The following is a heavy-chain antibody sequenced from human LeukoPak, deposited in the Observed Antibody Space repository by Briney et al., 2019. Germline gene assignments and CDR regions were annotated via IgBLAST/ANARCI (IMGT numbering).Heavy chain of an antibody. CDR2: ISGSGGST. D-gene: IGHD2-2*01. CDR1: RFTLSSFA. Sequence: RPGGSLRLSCTPSRFTLSSFAMSWVRQAPGKGLEWVSAISGSGGSTYYADSVKGRFTISRDNSKNTLYLQMNSLRAEDTAVYYCAKWPYCSSTSCYAYFDYWGQGTLVTVSS. J-gene: IGHJ4*02. V-gene: IGHV3-23*01. CDR3: AKWPYCSSTSCYAYFDY.